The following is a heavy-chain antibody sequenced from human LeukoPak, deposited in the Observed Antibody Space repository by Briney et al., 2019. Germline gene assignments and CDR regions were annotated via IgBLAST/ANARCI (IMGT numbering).Heavy chain of an antibody. D-gene: IGHD4-17*01. Sequence: ASVKVSCKASGYTFTGYYMQWVRQAPGQGLEWMGWISAYNGNTNYAQKLQGRVTMTTDTSTSTAYMELRSLRPDDTAVYYCARELPRGYGDPYWYFDLWGRGTLVTVSS. CDR3: ARELPRGYGDPYWYFDL. V-gene: IGHV1-18*04. CDR2: ISAYNGNT. CDR1: GYTFTGYY. J-gene: IGHJ2*01.